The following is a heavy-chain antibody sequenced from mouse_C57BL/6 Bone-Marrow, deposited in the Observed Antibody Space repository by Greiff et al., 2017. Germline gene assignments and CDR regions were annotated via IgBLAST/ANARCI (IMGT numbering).Heavy chain of an antibody. J-gene: IGHJ3*01. CDR1: GYTFTDYN. CDR2: INPNNGGT. V-gene: IGHV1-22*01. CDR3: ARDIYDYDGAWFAY. Sequence: EVQLQQSGPELVKPGASVKMSCKASGYTFTDYNMHWVKQSHGKSLEWIGYINPNNGGTSYNQKFKGKATLTVNKSSSTAYMELRSLTSEDSAVYYGARDIYDYDGAWFAYWGQGTLVTVSA. D-gene: IGHD2-4*01.